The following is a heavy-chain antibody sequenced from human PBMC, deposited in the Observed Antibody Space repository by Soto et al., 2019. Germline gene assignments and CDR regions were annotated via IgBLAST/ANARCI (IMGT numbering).Heavy chain of an antibody. CDR1: GDSVSSNSAA. D-gene: IGHD6-13*01. CDR3: ARAWSSSWSDAFDI. Sequence: SQILSLTCAISGDSVSSNSAAWNWLRQSPSRGLEWLGRTYYRSKWYNDYAVSVKSRITINPDTSKNQFSLQLNSVTPEDTAVYYCARAWSSSWSDAFDIWGQGTMVTVSS. V-gene: IGHV6-1*01. J-gene: IGHJ3*02. CDR2: TYYRSKWYN.